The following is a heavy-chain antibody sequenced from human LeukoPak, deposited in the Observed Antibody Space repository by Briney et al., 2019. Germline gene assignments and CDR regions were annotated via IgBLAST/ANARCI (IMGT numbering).Heavy chain of an antibody. V-gene: IGHV4-39*07. CDR1: GGSISSSGFY. D-gene: IGHD4-17*01. Sequence: SETLSLTCTVSGGSISSSGFYWGWLRQPPGKGLEWIGSVFYSGSNYYNPSLKSRVTISVDTSKTQFSLKLSSVTAADTAVYYCARDKDYADYWGQGTLVTVSS. CDR2: VFYSGSN. J-gene: IGHJ4*02. CDR3: ARDKDYADY.